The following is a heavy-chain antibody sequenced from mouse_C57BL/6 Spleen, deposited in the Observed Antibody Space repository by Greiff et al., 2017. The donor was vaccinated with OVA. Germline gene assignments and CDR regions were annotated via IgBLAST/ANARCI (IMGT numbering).Heavy chain of an antibody. Sequence: VQLQQSGSELVKPGASVKMSCKASGYTFTDYNMHWVKQSHGKSLEWIGYINPNNGGTSYNQKFKGKATLTVNKSSSTAYMELRSLTSEDSAVYYCATYGNYDGFAYWGQGTLVTVSA. V-gene: IGHV1-22*01. CDR1: GYTFTDYN. CDR2: INPNNGGT. J-gene: IGHJ3*01. CDR3: ATYGNYDGFAY. D-gene: IGHD2-1*01.